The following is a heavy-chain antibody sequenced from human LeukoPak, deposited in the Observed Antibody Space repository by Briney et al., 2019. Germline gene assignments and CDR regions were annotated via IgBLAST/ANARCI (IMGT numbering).Heavy chain of an antibody. CDR2: ISSSSRYI. Sequence: PGGSLRLSCAASGFNFSRYSMTWVRQAPGKGLEWVSSISSSSRYIYYEDSVKGRFTISSDNSKNTLYLQMNSLRAEDTAVYYCASSRRTYWYFDLWGRGTLVTVS. V-gene: IGHV3-21*04. CDR1: GFNFSRYS. J-gene: IGHJ2*01. CDR3: ASSRRTYWYFDL.